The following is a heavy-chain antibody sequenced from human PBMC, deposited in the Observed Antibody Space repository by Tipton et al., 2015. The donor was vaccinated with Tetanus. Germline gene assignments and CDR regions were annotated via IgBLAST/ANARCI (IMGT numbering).Heavy chain of an antibody. CDR2: INPNSGGT. Sequence: QLVQSGAEVKKPGASVKVSCTASGYTFTGNYIHWVRQVPGQRLEWMAWINPNSGGTDFARKFQGRVTVTRDTSISTAYRELSGLRSDDTAVYFCARATANSAFDFWGQGTRVIVSS. CDR3: ARATANSAFDF. CDR1: GYTFTGNY. J-gene: IGHJ4*02. V-gene: IGHV1-2*02. D-gene: IGHD2-21*02.